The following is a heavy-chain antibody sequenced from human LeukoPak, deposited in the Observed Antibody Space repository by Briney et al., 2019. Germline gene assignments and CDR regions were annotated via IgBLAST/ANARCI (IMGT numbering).Heavy chain of an antibody. CDR3: ARVRLRGDSTNYMDV. D-gene: IGHD1-1*01. J-gene: IGHJ6*03. Sequence: GASVKVPCKASGGTFSSYAISWVRQAPGQGLEWMGGIIPIFGTANYAQKFQGRVTITTDESTSTAYMELSSLRSEDTAVYYCARVRLRGDSTNYMDVWGKGTTVTVSS. CDR2: IIPIFGTA. CDR1: GGTFSSYA. V-gene: IGHV1-69*05.